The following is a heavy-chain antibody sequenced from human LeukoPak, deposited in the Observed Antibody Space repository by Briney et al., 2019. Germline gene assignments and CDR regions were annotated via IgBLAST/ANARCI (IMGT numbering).Heavy chain of an antibody. CDR3: VRNLAVAGTCFDS. V-gene: IGHV3-7*03. Sequence: GGSLRLSCAASGFTFRNYWMSWVRQAPGTGLEWVANIKQDGSDRNYVTSVRGRFTISRDNAESSLYLQMNSLRVEDTAVYYCVRNLAVAGTCFDSWGQGTLVTVSS. J-gene: IGHJ4*02. D-gene: IGHD6-19*01. CDR1: GFTFRNYW. CDR2: IKQDGSDR.